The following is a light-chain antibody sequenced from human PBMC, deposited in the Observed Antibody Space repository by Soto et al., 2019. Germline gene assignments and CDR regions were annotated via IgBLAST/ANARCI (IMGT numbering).Light chain of an antibody. Sequence: DIQMTRSPSTLSASVGDGVTITCRASQNISVWLAWYQQRRGKAPKFLIYDASSLETGVPSRFGGSGSGTEFTLTIRSLQPDDFATYYCQQYDSSSPTFGQATKLEIK. CDR1: QNISVW. CDR3: QQYDSSSPT. J-gene: IGKJ2*01. V-gene: IGKV1-5*01. CDR2: DAS.